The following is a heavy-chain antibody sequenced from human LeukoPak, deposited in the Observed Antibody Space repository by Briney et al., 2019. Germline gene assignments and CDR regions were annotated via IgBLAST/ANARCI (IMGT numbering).Heavy chain of an antibody. V-gene: IGHV1-18*01. D-gene: IGHD2-8*02. J-gene: IGHJ6*03. CDR3: ARALGYCTGGGCHYMDV. Sequence: ASVKVSCKASGYTFTSFAIIWVRQAPGQGLEWMGWISAYNGDTDFAQNLQGRFTMTTETSTSTAYMELRSLRPDDTAAYYCARALGYCTGGGCHYMDVWGKGTTVTVSS. CDR2: ISAYNGDT. CDR1: GYTFTSFA.